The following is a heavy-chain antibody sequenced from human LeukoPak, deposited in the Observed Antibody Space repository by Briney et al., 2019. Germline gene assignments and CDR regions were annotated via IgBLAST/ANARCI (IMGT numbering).Heavy chain of an antibody. CDR3: AREEQELVRDYYYYMDV. CDR1: GFIFSNFA. D-gene: IGHD1-7*01. CDR2: ISYDGKSK. Sequence: GRSLRLSCVGSGFIFSNFAMHWVRQAPGKGLEWVALISYDGKSKYYADSMKGRFIISRDNSKNTLFLQMSGLRVEDTAVYCCAREEQELVRDYYYYMDVWGKGTTVTVSS. J-gene: IGHJ6*03. V-gene: IGHV3-30*15.